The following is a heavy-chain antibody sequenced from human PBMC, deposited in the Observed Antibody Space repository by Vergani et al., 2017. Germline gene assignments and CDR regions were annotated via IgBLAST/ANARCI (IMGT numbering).Heavy chain of an antibody. J-gene: IGHJ5*02. V-gene: IGHV1-69*02. Sequence: QVQLVQSGAEVKKPGSSVKVSCKASGGTFSSYTISWVRQAPGQGLEWMGRIIPILGIANYAQKFQGRVTITADKSTSTAYMELSSLRSEDTAVYYCARGATAGTPHNGFDPWGQGTLVTVSS. CDR2: IIPILGIA. CDR3: ARGATAGTPHNGFDP. CDR1: GGTFSSYT. D-gene: IGHD6-13*01.